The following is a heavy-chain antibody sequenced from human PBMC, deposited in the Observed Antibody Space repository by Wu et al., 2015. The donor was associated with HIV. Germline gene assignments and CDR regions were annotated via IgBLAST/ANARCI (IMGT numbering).Heavy chain of an antibody. J-gene: IGHJ4*02. D-gene: IGHD3-22*01. V-gene: IGHV1-24*01. CDR2: FDPRNRKT. CDR1: GYSLTELS. Sequence: QDLLVQSGAEVKKPGASVRVACKVSGYSLTELSMHWVRQAPGKGLKWMGGFDPRNRKTIYAQKFQGRVTMTEDTSTDTAYIELSSLRSEDTAVYYCATRSGRSYDSTGKGYFDHWGQGTLVTVSS. CDR3: ATRSGRSYDSTGKGYFDH.